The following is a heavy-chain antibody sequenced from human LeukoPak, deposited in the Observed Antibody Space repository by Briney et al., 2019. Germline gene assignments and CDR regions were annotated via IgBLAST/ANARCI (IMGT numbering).Heavy chain of an antibody. V-gene: IGHV4-30-4*08. CDR2: IYYSGST. CDR1: GGSIGSGDYY. J-gene: IGHJ3*02. D-gene: IGHD3-10*01. Sequence: PSETLSLTCTVSGGSIGSGDYYWSWIRQPPGKGLEWIGYIYYSGSTYYNPSLKSRVTISVDTSKNQFSLKLSSVTAADTAVYYCARAQTYFRGVMGDAFDIWGQGTMVTVSS. CDR3: ARAQTYFRGVMGDAFDI.